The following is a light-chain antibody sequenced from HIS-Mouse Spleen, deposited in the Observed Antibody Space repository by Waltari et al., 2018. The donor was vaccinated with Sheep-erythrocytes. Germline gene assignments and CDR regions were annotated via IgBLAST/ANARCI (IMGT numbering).Light chain of an antibody. CDR2: DAS. J-gene: IGKJ4*01. Sequence: DIQMTQSPSSLSASVGDRVTITCQASQDIRNYLNCYQQKPGKAPKLLIYDASNVETWVPSRFSGSGSGTDFTFTISSLQPEDIATYYCQQYDNLPLTFGGGTKVEIK. V-gene: IGKV1-33*01. CDR1: QDIRNY. CDR3: QQYDNLPLT.